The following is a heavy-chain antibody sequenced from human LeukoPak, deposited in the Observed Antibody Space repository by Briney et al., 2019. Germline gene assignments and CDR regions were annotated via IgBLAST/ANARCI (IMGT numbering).Heavy chain of an antibody. CDR1: GYSISSGYY. J-gene: IGHJ6*03. D-gene: IGHD3-10*01. CDR2: IYHSGST. CDR3: ARGSRGWYGEQKNYYYYMDV. V-gene: IGHV4-38-2*02. Sequence: TSSETLSLTCTVSGYSISSGYYWGWIRQPPGKGLEWIGSIYHSGSTYYNPSLKSRVTLSVDTSKNQFSLKLSSVTAADTAVHYCARGSRGWYGEQKNYYYYMDVWGKGTTVTVSS.